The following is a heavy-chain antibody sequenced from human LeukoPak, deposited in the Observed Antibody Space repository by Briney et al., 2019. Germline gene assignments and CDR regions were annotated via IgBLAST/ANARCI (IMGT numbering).Heavy chain of an antibody. J-gene: IGHJ4*02. CDR2: ISGSGGST. CDR3: ARDRGYRGRLRSGSYGHAFDI. D-gene: IGHD1-26*01. V-gene: IGHV3-23*01. CDR1: GFTFSSYG. Sequence: GGSLRLSCVASGFTFSSYGMSWVRQAPGKGLEWVSAISGSGGSTYYADSVKGRFTISRDNSKNTLYLQMNSLRAEDTAVYYCARDRGYRGRLRSGSYGHAFDIWGQGTLVTVSS.